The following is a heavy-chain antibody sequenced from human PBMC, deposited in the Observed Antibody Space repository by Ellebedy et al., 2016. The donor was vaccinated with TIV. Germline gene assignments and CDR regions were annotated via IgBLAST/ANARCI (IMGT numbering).Heavy chain of an antibody. CDR2: IGTAGDT. Sequence: GESLKISCAAPGFTFRSYDMHWVRQVTGKGLEWVSAIGTAGDTYYPGSVKGRFTISRENAKNSLYLQMNSLRAGDTAVYYCARATEGLDYWGQGTLVTVSS. CDR1: GFTFRSYD. V-gene: IGHV3-13*01. J-gene: IGHJ4*02. CDR3: ARATEGLDY. D-gene: IGHD1-14*01.